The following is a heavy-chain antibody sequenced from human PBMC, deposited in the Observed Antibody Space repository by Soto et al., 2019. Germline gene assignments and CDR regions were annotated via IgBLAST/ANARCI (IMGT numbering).Heavy chain of an antibody. CDR2: ISYDGSNK. J-gene: IGHJ4*02. CDR3: ATDYDILTGPIYY. CDR1: GFTFSSYG. Sequence: PGGSLRLSCAASGFTFSSYGMHWVRQAPGKGLEWVAVISYDGSNKYYADSVKGRFTISRDNSKNTLYLQMNSLRAEDTAVYYCATDYDILTGPIYYWGQGTLVTVSS. D-gene: IGHD3-9*01. V-gene: IGHV3-30*03.